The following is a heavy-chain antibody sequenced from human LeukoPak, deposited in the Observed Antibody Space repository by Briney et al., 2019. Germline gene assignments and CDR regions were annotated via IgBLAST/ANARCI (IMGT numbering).Heavy chain of an antibody. J-gene: IGHJ4*02. D-gene: IGHD3-10*01. Sequence: GGSLRLSCAASGFTFSSYAMHWVRQAPGKGLEWVAVISYDGSNKYYADSVKGRFTISRDNSKNTLYLQMNSLRAEDTAVYYCARETFYYYSSGSYYRALDYWGQGTLVTVSS. CDR2: ISYDGSNK. V-gene: IGHV3-30-3*01. CDR1: GFTFSSYA. CDR3: ARETFYYYSSGSYYRALDY.